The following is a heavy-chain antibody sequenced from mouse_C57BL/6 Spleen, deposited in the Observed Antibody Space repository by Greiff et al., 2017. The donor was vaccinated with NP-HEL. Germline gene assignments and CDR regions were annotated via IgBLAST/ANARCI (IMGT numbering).Heavy chain of an antibody. D-gene: IGHD1-1*01. CDR2: IRSKSNNYAT. Sequence: EVMLVESGGGLVQPKGSLKLSCAASGFSFNTYAMNWVRQAPGKGLEWVARIRSKSNNYATYYADSVKDRFTISRDDSESMLYLQMNNLKTEDTAMYYCVRHGIYYGWYFDVWGTGTTVTVSS. CDR1: GFSFNTYA. CDR3: VRHGIYYGWYFDV. V-gene: IGHV10-1*01. J-gene: IGHJ1*03.